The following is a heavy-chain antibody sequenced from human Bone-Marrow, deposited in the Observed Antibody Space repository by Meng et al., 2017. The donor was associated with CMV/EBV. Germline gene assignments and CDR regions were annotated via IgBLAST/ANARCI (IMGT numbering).Heavy chain of an antibody. J-gene: IGHJ4*02. Sequence: GSLRLSCAVYGGSFSGYYWSWIRQPPGKGLEWIGYIYPSGSTNYNPSLKSRVTISVDTSKNQFSLKLSSVTAVDTAVYYCARTCTGNSIWGYYFDSWVPGTLVTVSS. D-gene: IGHD2-8*02. CDR1: GGSFSGYY. CDR2: IYPSGST. V-gene: IGHV4-59*01. CDR3: ARTCTGNSIWGYYFDS.